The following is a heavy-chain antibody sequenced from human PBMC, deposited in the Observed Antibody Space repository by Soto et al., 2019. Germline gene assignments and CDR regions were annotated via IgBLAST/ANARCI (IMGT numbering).Heavy chain of an antibody. J-gene: IGHJ6*02. CDR2: IRAYNGNT. D-gene: IGHD2-2*03. CDR3: ARDGYCSSTSCSYYYYYGMDV. Sequence: QVQLVQSGAEVKKPGASVQVSCKASGYTFTSYGISWVRQAPGQGLEWMGWIRAYNGNTNYAQKLQGRVTMTTDTSTSTAYMELRSQRSDDTAMYYFARDGYCSSTSCSYYYYYGMDVWGQGTTVTVSS. CDR1: GYTFTSYG. V-gene: IGHV1-18*04.